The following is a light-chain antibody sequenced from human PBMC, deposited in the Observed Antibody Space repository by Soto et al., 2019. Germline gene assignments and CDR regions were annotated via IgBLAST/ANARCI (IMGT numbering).Light chain of an antibody. V-gene: IGKV3-15*01. CDR3: QQGNNWHLT. CDR2: SAS. Sequence: EIVMTQSPATLSVSPGERATLSCRASQSISTELAWYQQKPGQPPSLLIYSASTRATGVPARFTGSGSVSEFTLTISGLQSEDFAVSYCQQGNNWHLTFGQGTRLEI. CDR1: QSISTE. J-gene: IGKJ2*01.